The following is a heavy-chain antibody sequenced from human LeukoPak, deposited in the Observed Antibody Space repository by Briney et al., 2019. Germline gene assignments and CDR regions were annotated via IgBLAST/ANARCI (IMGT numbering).Heavy chain of an antibody. Sequence: SVKVSCKASGYTFTSYGISWVRQAPGQGLEWMGGIIPIFGTANYAQKFQGRVTITADKSTSTAYMELRSLRSDDTAVYYCARDQYYFDYWGQGTLVTVSS. CDR3: ARDQYYFDY. J-gene: IGHJ4*02. CDR1: GYTFTSYG. V-gene: IGHV1-69*06. CDR2: IIPIFGTA.